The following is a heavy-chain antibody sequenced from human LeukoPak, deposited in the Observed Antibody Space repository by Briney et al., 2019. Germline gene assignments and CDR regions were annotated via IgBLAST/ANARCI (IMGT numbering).Heavy chain of an antibody. CDR3: TRDPVLYLRMGYFDY. CDR2: INSESSHI. D-gene: IGHD3-16*01. CDR1: GFTFSTSA. Sequence: GGSLRLSCAASGFTFSTSAMNWVRQIPGKGLEWVSSINSESSHIYYAASVRGRFTISRDNARNSVSLQMDSLRAEDTAVYYCTRDPVLYLRMGYFDYWGQGSLVTVSS. J-gene: IGHJ4*02. V-gene: IGHV3-21*01.